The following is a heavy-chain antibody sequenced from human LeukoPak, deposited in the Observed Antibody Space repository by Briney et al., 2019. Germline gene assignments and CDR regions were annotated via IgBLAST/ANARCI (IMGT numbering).Heavy chain of an antibody. J-gene: IGHJ4*02. V-gene: IGHV3-23*01. CDR3: AKLSPNVWFGELFFDY. CDR2: LTGSGAST. Sequence: PGGSLRLSCAASGFTFSSYAISSGRQARGKWPEWVSALTGSGASTYYADSVKGRFTISRDNSKNTLYLQMNSLRAEDTAVYYCAKLSPNVWFGELFFDYWGQGTLVTVSS. CDR1: GFTFSSYA. D-gene: IGHD3-10*01.